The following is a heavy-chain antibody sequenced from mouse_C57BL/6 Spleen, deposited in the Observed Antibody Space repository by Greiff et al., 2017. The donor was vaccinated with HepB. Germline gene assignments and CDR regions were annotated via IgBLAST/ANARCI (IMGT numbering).Heavy chain of an antibody. V-gene: IGHV3-6*01. J-gene: IGHJ4*01. CDR3: ARDYHYYAMDY. CDR1: GYSITSGYY. CDR2: ISYDGSN. Sequence: EVQLKESGPGLVKPSQSLSLTCSVTGYSITSGYYWNWIRQFPGNKLEWMGYISYDGSNNYNPSLKNRISITRDTSKNQFFLKLNSVTTEDTATYYCARDYHYYAMDYWGQGTSVTVSS. D-gene: IGHD5-5*01.